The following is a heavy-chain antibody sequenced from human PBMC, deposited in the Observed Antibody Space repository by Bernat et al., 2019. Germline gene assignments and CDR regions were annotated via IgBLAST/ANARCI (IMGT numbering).Heavy chain of an antibody. CDR2: IYYSGST. V-gene: IGHV4-39*01. CDR3: ARQEGFYCSSTSCYAGGAWFDR. Sequence: QLQLQESGPGLVKPSETLSLTCTVSGGSISSSSYYWGWIRQPPGKGLEWIGSIYYSGSTYYNPPLKSRVTISVDTSKNQFSLKLSSVTAADTAVYYCARQEGFYCSSTSCYAGGAWFDRWGQGTLVTVSS. J-gene: IGHJ5*02. CDR1: GGSISSSSYY. D-gene: IGHD2-2*01.